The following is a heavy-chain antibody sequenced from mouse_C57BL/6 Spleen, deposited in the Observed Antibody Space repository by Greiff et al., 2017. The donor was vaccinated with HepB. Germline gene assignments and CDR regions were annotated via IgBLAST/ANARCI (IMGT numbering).Heavy chain of an antibody. CDR1: GYTFTSYW. Sequence: QVQLKQPGAELVRPGSSVKLSCKASGYTFTSYWMDWVKQRPGQGLEWIGNIYPSDSETHYNQKFKDKATLTVDKSSSTAYMQLSSLTSEDSAVYYCARRAYGSSYWWYFDVWGTGTTVTVSS. J-gene: IGHJ1*03. D-gene: IGHD1-1*01. CDR2: IYPSDSET. V-gene: IGHV1-61*01. CDR3: ARRAYGSSYWWYFDV.